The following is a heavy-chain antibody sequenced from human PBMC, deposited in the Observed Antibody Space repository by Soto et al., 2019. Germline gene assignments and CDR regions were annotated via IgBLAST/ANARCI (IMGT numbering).Heavy chain of an antibody. Sequence: GESLQISCKGSGYSFTSYWISWVRQMPGKGLEWMGRIDPSDSYTNYSPSFQGHVTISADKSISTAYLQWSSLKASDTAMYYCARHSGAAAGYYYYGMDVWGQGTTVTVSS. J-gene: IGHJ6*02. CDR1: GYSFTSYW. CDR3: ARHSGAAAGYYYYGMDV. V-gene: IGHV5-10-1*01. CDR2: IDPSDSYT. D-gene: IGHD6-13*01.